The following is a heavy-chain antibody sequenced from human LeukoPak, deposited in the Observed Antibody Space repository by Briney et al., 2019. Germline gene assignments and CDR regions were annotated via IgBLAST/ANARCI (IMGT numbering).Heavy chain of an antibody. V-gene: IGHV3-23*01. CDR2: ISYGDGTA. CDR1: GFTFRSYA. CDR3: AKDRGYTGYDSWGIDF. Sequence: GGSLRLSCAASGFTFRSYAMNWVRQSPGKGLEWVSSISYGDGTAFYAGSVKGRFTVSRDNSRSTLYLQMASLRAEDTAVYYCAKDRGYTGYDSWGIDFWGQGTLVTVSS. J-gene: IGHJ4*02. D-gene: IGHD5-12*01.